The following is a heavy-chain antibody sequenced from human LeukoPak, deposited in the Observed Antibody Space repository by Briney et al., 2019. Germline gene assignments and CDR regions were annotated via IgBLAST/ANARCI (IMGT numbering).Heavy chain of an antibody. V-gene: IGHV4-38-2*02. D-gene: IGHD3-22*01. J-gene: IGHJ4*02. CDR3: ARQGGYDSSGYYYGVDY. CDR1: GYSISSGYY. CDR2: IYHSGST. Sequence: SETLSLTCTVSGYSISSGYYWGWIRQPPGKGLEWIGSIYHSGSTNYNPSLKSRVTISVDKSKNQFSLKLSSVTAADTAVYYCARQGGYDSSGYYYGVDYWGQGTLVTVSS.